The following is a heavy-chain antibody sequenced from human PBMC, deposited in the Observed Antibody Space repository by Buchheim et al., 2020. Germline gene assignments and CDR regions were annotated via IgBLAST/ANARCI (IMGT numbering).Heavy chain of an antibody. J-gene: IGHJ6*02. CDR1: GYTFTGYY. CDR3: AREIVDSYYYYGMDV. V-gene: IGHV1-2*04. D-gene: IGHD1-26*01. Sequence: QVQLVQSGAEVKKPGASVKVSCKASGYTFTGYYMHWVRQAPGQGLEWMGWINPNSGGTKYAQKFQGWVTMTRDTSISTAYMELSRLRSDDTAVYYCAREIVDSYYYYGMDVWGQGTT. CDR2: INPNSGGT.